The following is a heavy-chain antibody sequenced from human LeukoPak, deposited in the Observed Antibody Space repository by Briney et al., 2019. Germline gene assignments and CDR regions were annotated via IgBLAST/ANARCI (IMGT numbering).Heavy chain of an antibody. CDR1: GGSISSYY. J-gene: IGHJ3*02. CDR3: AGVRGVIIDAFDI. V-gene: IGHV4-59*08. Sequence: SETLSLTCTVSGGSISSYYWSWIRQPPGKGLEWIGYIYYSASTNYNPSLKSRVTISVDTSKNQFSLKLSSVTAADTAVYYCAGVRGVIIDAFDIWGQGTMVTVSS. D-gene: IGHD3-10*01. CDR2: IYYSAST.